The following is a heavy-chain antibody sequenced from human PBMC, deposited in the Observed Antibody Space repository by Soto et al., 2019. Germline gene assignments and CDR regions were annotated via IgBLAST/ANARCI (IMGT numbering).Heavy chain of an antibody. D-gene: IGHD3-22*01. J-gene: IGHJ4*02. CDR1: GFTFSSYS. V-gene: IGHV3-21*01. Sequence: EVQLVESGGGLVKPGGSLRLSCAASGFTFSSYSMNWVRQAPGKGLEWVSSISSSSTYIYYADSVKGRFTISRDNAKNSLYLQRNSLRAEDTAVYYCASAEYYFDSSGWYYWGQGTLVTVSS. CDR2: ISSSSTYI. CDR3: ASAEYYFDSSGWYY.